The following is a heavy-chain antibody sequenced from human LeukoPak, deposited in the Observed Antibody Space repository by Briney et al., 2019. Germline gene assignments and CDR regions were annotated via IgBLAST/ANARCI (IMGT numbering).Heavy chain of an antibody. CDR1: GGSISDTNL. V-gene: IGHV4-4*02. D-gene: IGHD2-21*01. J-gene: IGHJ4*02. CDR3: ARSVGRDFDY. CDR2: IFHSGST. Sequence: SGTLSLTCAVSGGSISDTNLWSWVRQPPGKGLEWIGEIFHSGSTNYNPSLRRRVTISLDKSKNQFSLKLSSVTASDTAVYYCARSVGRDFDYWGQGTLVTVSS.